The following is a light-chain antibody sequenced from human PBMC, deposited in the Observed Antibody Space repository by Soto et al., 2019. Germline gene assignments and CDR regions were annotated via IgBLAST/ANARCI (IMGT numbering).Light chain of an antibody. CDR1: SSDVGGYNY. Sequence: QSVLTQPDSVSGSPGQSITISCTGTSSDVGGYNYVSWYQQHPGKAPKLMIYDVSNRPSGVSNRFSGSKSGNTASLTISGLQAEDEADYYCSSYTSSSTLALYVFGTGTKVTVL. V-gene: IGLV2-14*01. CDR3: SSYTSSSTLALYV. J-gene: IGLJ1*01. CDR2: DVS.